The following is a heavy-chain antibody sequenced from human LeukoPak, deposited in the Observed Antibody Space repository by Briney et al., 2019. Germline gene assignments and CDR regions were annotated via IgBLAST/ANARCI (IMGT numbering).Heavy chain of an antibody. CDR2: ISYDGSNK. Sequence: PGRSLRLSCAASGFTFSSYGMHWVRQAPGKGLEWVAVISYDGSNKYYADSLKGRFTISRDNSKNTLYLQMNSLRAEDTAVYYCARGTGLQLVQGLDYWGQGTLVTVSS. V-gene: IGHV3-30*03. J-gene: IGHJ4*02. CDR1: GFTFSSYG. CDR3: ARGTGLQLVQGLDY. D-gene: IGHD6-13*01.